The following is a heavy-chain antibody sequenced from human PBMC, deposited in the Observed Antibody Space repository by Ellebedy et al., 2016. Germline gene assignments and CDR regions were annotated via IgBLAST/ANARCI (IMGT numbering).Heavy chain of an antibody. CDR3: VGESRSSFYLVDKAFDL. V-gene: IGHV4-31*03. D-gene: IGHD3-22*01. CDR2: ISYSGSP. Sequence: SETLSLXXTVSGGSITSGDYYWTWIRQHPGKGLEWIGLISYSGSPNYNPSLESRVSMSVDTSKNQFSLKLTSVTVADTAVYFCVGESRSSFYLVDKAFDLWGQGTTVTVSS. J-gene: IGHJ3*01. CDR1: GGSITSGDYY.